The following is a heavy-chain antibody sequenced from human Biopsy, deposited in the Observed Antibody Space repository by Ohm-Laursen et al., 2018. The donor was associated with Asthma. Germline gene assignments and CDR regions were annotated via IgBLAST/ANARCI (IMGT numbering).Heavy chain of an antibody. CDR3: AKVRSDWVITESFDY. J-gene: IGHJ4*02. CDR2: ISWNSATI. V-gene: IGHV3-9*01. Sequence: SLRLSCTASGFKFAEYTMHWVRQAPGKGLEWVSGISWNSATIGYADSVEGRFTISRDTAKNSVFLHMDSLRPEDTAFYYCAKVRSDWVITESFDYWGQGVLVTVSS. CDR1: GFKFAEYT. D-gene: IGHD3-22*01.